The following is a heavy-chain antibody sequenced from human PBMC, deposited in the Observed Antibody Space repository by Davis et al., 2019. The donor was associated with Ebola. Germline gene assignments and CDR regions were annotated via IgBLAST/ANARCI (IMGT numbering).Heavy chain of an antibody. Sequence: MPGGSLRLSCAVYGGSFSGYYWSWIRQPPGKGLEWIGEINHSGSTNYNPSLKSRVTISVDTSKNQFSLKLSSVTAADTAVYYCARELVIRKGWFDPWGQGTLVTVSS. CDR1: GGSFSGYY. V-gene: IGHV4-34*01. CDR3: ARELVIRKGWFDP. J-gene: IGHJ5*02. D-gene: IGHD3-9*01. CDR2: INHSGST.